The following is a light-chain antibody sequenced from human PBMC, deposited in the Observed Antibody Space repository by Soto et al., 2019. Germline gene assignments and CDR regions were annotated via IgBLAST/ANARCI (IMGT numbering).Light chain of an antibody. CDR2: KAS. Sequence: DIQMTQSPSTLSASVGDRVTITCRASQSISSWLAWYQQKPGKAPKLLIYKASSLESGVPSRFSGSRSGKEFTLTISSLKPDDFATYYCQQYNSYSWTLGQGTKVDIK. CDR1: QSISSW. CDR3: QQYNSYSWT. V-gene: IGKV1-5*03. J-gene: IGKJ1*01.